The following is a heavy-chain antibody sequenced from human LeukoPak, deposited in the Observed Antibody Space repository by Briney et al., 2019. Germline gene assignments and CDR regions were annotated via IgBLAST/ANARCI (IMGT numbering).Heavy chain of an antibody. Sequence: SETLSLTCTVSGGSISSGSYDWYWIRQPAGKGLEWIGHIYTSGSTNYNPSLKSRVTMSVDTSKNQFSLKLSSVTAADTAVYYCARSYSGSYSNYWGQGTLVTVSS. CDR2: IYTSGST. D-gene: IGHD1-26*01. CDR1: GGSISSGSYD. V-gene: IGHV4-61*09. CDR3: ARSYSGSYSNY. J-gene: IGHJ4*02.